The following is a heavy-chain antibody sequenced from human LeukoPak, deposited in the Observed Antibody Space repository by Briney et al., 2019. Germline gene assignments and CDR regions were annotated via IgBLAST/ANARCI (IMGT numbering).Heavy chain of an antibody. CDR1: GFTFSNYA. CDR3: ARENDQGFDY. V-gene: IGHV3-21*01. Sequence: GGSRRLSCAASGFTFSNYAMNWVRQAPGKGLEWVSSFGTRSSSIYYAHSVTGRFIVSRDNAKNSLFLQMNSLRAEDTAVYYCARENDQGFDYWGQGTLVTVSS. J-gene: IGHJ4*02. CDR2: FGTRSSSI. D-gene: IGHD3-16*01.